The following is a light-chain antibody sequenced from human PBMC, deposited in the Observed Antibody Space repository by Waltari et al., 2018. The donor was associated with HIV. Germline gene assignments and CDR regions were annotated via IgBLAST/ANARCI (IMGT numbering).Light chain of an antibody. CDR3: FSTDSSGNHRV. CDR2: EDN. CDR1: ALPKKY. V-gene: IGLV3-10*01. J-gene: IGLJ3*02. Sequence: SYELTQPPSVSVSPGQTARITCSGDALPKKYAYWYQQRSGQAPVLVIYEDNKRPSGIPEGFSGSSSGTMATLTISGAQVEDEADYSCFSTDSSGNHRVFGGGTKLTVL.